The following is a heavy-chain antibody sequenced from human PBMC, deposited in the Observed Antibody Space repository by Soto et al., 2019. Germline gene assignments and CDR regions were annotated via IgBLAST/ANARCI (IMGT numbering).Heavy chain of an antibody. Sequence: GGSLRLSCVGSGFTFSDSVMAWVRQAPGKGLEWLSVMSGDGRTRYALSVTGRFTISRDNSKNTLYLQMRSLRAEDAAAYYCVKWHTSNFDSLPFIGFDFWGQGTQVTVS. D-gene: IGHD3-22*01. V-gene: IGHV3-23*01. J-gene: IGHJ4*02. CDR2: MSGDGRT. CDR1: GFTFSDSV. CDR3: VKWHTSNFDSLPFIGFDF.